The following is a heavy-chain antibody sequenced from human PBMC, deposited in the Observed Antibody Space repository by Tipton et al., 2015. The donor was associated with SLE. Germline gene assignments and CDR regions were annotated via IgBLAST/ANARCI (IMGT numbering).Heavy chain of an antibody. Sequence: TLSLTCIVSGGSIITNSYYWGWIRLPPGKRLEWIGTVYYSGTSYYNPSLQSRLTISVDTSENQFSLNLSSVTAADTAVYYCARDEYRYDTTGYHLLGHFDFWGQGTLVTVSS. CDR2: VYYSGTS. CDR3: ARDEYRYDTTGYHLLGHFDF. D-gene: IGHD3-22*01. V-gene: IGHV4-39*07. J-gene: IGHJ4*02. CDR1: GGSIITNSYY.